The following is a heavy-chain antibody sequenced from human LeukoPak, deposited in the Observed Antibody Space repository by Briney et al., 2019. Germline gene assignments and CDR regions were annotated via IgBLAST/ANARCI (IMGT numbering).Heavy chain of an antibody. CDR1: GGSFSGYY. CDR2: INHSGST. V-gene: IGHV4-34*01. CDR3: ARHRGYCSGGTCYSGWYFDL. Sequence: SETLSLTCAVYGGSFSGYYWSWIRQPPGKGLEWIGAINHSGSTNYNPSLKSRVTISVDTSKNQFSLKLGSVTAADTAVFYCARHRGYCSGGTCYSGWYFDLWGRGTLVTVSS. J-gene: IGHJ2*01. D-gene: IGHD2-15*01.